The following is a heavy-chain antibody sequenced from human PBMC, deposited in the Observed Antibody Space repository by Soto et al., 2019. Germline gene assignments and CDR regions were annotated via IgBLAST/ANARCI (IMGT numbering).Heavy chain of an antibody. D-gene: IGHD6-19*01. CDR1: GFTFSTDG. Sequence: EVQLVESGGGLVQPGGSLRLSCVASGFTFSTDGMNWVRQAPGKGLEWVAHISTSGATRYYADSVKGRFTTSTDNAKTSLYLQMDSLRNEDTAVYYCARFFGSGFDYWGQGTLVTVSS. CDR3: ARFFGSGFDY. J-gene: IGHJ4*02. V-gene: IGHV3-48*02. CDR2: ISTSGATR.